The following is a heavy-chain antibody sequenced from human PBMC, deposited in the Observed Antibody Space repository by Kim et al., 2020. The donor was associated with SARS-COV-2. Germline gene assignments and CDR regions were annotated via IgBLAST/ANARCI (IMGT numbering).Heavy chain of an antibody. CDR1: GGSISSYY. Sequence: SETLSLTCTVSGGSISSYYWSWIRQPPGKGLEWIGYIYYSGSTNYNPSLKSRVTISVDTSKNQFSLKLSSVTAADTAVYYCARGEGYYYYYGMDVWGQGTTVTVSS. V-gene: IGHV4-59*01. CDR3: ARGEGYYYYYGMDV. J-gene: IGHJ6*02. CDR2: IYYSGST.